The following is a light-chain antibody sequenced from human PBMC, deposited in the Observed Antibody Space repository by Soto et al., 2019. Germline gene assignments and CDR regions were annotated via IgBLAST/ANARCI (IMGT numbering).Light chain of an antibody. J-gene: IGLJ1*01. CDR3: SSYTTTNTYV. Sequence: QSALTQPASVSGSPGQSITISCTGTSRDVGRSNRISWYQQHPGKAPKLILHDVNSRPSGISSRFSGSTSGNTASLTISGLQAEDEADYYCSSYTTTNTYVFGTGTKVTAL. CDR1: SRDVGRSNR. V-gene: IGLV2-14*01. CDR2: DVN.